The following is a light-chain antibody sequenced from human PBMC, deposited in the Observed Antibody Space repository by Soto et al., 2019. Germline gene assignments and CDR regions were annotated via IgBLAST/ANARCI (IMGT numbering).Light chain of an antibody. CDR1: SSNIGSNT. J-gene: IGLJ1*01. CDR2: SND. CDR3: AVWDDSLNGYV. V-gene: IGLV1-44*01. Sequence: QSVLTQPPSASGTPGQRVTISCSGSSSNIGSNTVNWYQQLPGTAPKLLIYSNDQRPSGVPDRLSGSKSGTSASLAISGLQSEDEAEYYCAVWDDSLNGYVFGTGTKLTVL.